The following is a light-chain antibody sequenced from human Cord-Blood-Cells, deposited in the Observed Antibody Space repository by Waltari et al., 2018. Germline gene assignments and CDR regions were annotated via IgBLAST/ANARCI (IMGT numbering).Light chain of an antibody. CDR1: SSDVGGYNY. CDR2: EVS. V-gene: IGLV2-8*01. J-gene: IGLJ2*01. Sequence: QSALTQPPSASGSPGQSVTISCTGTSSDVGGYNYVSWYQQHPGKAPKLMINEVSKRPAGVPDRFSGSKSGNAASRTVSGLQAEDEADYCCSSYAGSNRGVFGGGTKLTVL. CDR3: SSYAGSNRGV.